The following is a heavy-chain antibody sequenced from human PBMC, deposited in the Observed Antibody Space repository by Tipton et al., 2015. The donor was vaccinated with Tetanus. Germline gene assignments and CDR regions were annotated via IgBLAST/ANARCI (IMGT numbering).Heavy chain of an antibody. D-gene: IGHD2-2*01. V-gene: IGHV1-3*01. CDR1: GYTFTSYA. J-gene: IGHJ5*02. CDR3: ARGGVGYCSSTSCYLFDP. Sequence: QLVQSGAEVKKPGASVKVSCKASGYTFTSYAMHWVRQAPGQRLEWMGWINAGNGNTKYSQKFQGRVTITRDTSASTAYMELSSLRSEDTDVYYCARGGVGYCSSTSCYLFDPWGQGTLVTVSS. CDR2: INAGNGNT.